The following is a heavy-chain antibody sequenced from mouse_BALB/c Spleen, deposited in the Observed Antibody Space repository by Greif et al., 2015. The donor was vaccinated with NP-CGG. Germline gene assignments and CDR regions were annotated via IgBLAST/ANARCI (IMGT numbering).Heavy chain of an antibody. V-gene: IGHV5-2*01. J-gene: IGHJ3*01. CDR1: EYEFPSHD. CDR2: INSDGGST. D-gene: IGHD2-3*01. Sequence: EVKLVDSGGGLVQPGESLKLSCESNEYEFPSHDMSWVRKTPEKRLELVAAINSDGGSTYYPDTMERRFIISRDNTKKTLYLQMSSLRSEDTALYYCARHGDGYYVGWFAYWGQGTLVTVSA. CDR3: ARHGDGYYVGWFAY.